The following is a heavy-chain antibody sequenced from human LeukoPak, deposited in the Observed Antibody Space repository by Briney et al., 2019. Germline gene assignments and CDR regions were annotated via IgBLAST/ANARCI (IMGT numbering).Heavy chain of an antibody. D-gene: IGHD6-13*01. CDR3: ARVIYSSSPYYFDY. CDR2: IIPIFGTA. V-gene: IGHV1-69*13. Sequence: SVKVSCKASGGTLNTFAISWVRQAPGQGLEWMGGIIPIFGTANYAQKFQGRVTITADESTSTAYMELSSLRSEDTAVYYCARVIYSSSPYYFDYWGQGTLVTVSS. J-gene: IGHJ4*02. CDR1: GGTLNTFA.